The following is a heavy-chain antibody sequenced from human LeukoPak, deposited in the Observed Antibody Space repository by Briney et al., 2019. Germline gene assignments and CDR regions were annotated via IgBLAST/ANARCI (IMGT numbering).Heavy chain of an antibody. V-gene: IGHV1-58*02. CDR3: AASYYDRSGCGY. J-gene: IGHJ4*02. CDR1: GFTFTSSA. CDR2: IVVGSGNT. D-gene: IGHD3-22*01. Sequence: SVKVSCKASGFTFTSSAMQWVRQARGQRLEWIGWIVVGSGNTNYAQKFQERVTITRDMSTSTAYMELSSLRSEDTAVYYCAASYYDRSGCGYWGQGPLVTVSS.